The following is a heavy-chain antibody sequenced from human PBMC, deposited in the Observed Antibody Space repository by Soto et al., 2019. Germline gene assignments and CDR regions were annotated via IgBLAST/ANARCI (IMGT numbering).Heavy chain of an antibody. V-gene: IGHV3-23*01. CDR1: GFSFSSYA. J-gene: IGHJ4*02. CDR3: AKDSDYYDNTGYFPVFDY. D-gene: IGHD3-22*01. Sequence: GGSLRLSCAACGFSFSSYAMTWVRQAPGKGLEWVSGLSGSGDTTYYADSVKGRFTISRDNFKNTVYLQMNSLRAEDTAIYYCAKDSDYYDNTGYFPVFDYWGPGSLVTVSS. CDR2: LSGSGDTT.